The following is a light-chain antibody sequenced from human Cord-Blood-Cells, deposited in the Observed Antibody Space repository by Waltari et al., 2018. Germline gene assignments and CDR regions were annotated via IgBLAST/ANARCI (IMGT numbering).Light chain of an antibody. CDR2: RNN. CDR3: AAWDDSLSGWV. J-gene: IGLJ3*02. Sequence: QSVLTQPPSASGTPGQRVTISCSGSSSNIGSNYVYWYQQLPGTAPKPRIYRNNQRPSGVPDRFSGSQSGASASLAISGLRSEDEADYYCAAWDDSLSGWVFGGGTKLTVL. CDR1: SSNIGSNY. V-gene: IGLV1-47*01.